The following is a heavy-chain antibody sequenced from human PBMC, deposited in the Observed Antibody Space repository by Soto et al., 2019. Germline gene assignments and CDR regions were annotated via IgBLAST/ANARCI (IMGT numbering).Heavy chain of an antibody. V-gene: IGHV1-69*01. CDR3: ARDPPPYCSSTSCLRPYGMDV. D-gene: IGHD2-2*01. Sequence: QVQLVQSGAEVKKPGSSVKVSCKASGGTVSSYAISWVRQATGHGLEWMGGIIPIFGTANYAQKFQGRVTITADESTSTAYMELSSLRSEDTAVYYCARDPPPYCSSTSCLRPYGMDVWGQGTTVTVSS. J-gene: IGHJ6*02. CDR2: IIPIFGTA. CDR1: GGTVSSYA.